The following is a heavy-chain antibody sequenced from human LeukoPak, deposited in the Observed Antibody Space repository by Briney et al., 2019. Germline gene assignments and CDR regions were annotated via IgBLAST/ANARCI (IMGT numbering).Heavy chain of an antibody. CDR2: IYTSGST. CDR1: AGCLSSYY. D-gene: IGHD5-18*01. CDR3: ARAGYSYGDDYYYYMDV. Sequence: SDTLSLTCTVSAGCLSSYYWSWIRQPARKGLEWIGRIYTSGSTNYNHSLTSRAPMSVDTSKNQFSLKLSAVTAADTAVYYCARAGYSYGDDYYYYMDVWAKGPRSPSP. V-gene: IGHV4-4*07. J-gene: IGHJ6*03.